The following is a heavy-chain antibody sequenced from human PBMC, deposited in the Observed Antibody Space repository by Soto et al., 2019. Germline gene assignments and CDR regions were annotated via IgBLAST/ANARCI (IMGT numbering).Heavy chain of an antibody. V-gene: IGHV3-7*01. CDR3: ARVPKTTDDAFDI. Sequence: PGGSLRLSCAASGFTFSSYWMSWVRQAPGKGLEWVANIKQDGSEKYYVDSVKGRFTISRDNAKNSLYLQMNSLRAEDTAVYYCARVPKTTDDAFDIWGQGTMVTVSS. CDR2: IKQDGSEK. CDR1: GFTFSSYW. D-gene: IGHD4-17*01. J-gene: IGHJ3*02.